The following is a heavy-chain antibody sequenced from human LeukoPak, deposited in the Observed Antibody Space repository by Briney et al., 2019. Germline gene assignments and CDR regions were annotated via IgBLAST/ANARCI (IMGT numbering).Heavy chain of an antibody. J-gene: IGHJ4*02. V-gene: IGHV4-59*08. CDR1: GGSISSYY. D-gene: IGHD6-6*01. CDR3: ARHSSSSYFDY. Sequence: SETLSLTCTVSGGSISSYYWSWIRQPPGKGLEWIGYIYYSGSTNYNPSLKSRVTISVDTSRNQFSLKLSSVTAADTAVYYCARHSSSSYFDYWGQGTLVTVSS. CDR2: IYYSGST.